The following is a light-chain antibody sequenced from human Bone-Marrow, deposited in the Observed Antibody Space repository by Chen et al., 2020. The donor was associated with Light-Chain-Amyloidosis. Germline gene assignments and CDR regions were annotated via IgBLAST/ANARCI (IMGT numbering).Light chain of an antibody. Sequence: DIVMTQSPDSLAVSLGERATLSCRASQSVSSNLAWYQQEPGQAPRLLIYGASTRATGIPDGFSGSGSGTEFTLNISSLTCEGVAVYYCQQYHDWHSWAFGVWTKVEIK. CDR1: QSVSSN. CDR2: GAS. J-gene: IGKJ1*01. CDR3: QQYHDWHSWA. V-gene: IGKV3-15*01.